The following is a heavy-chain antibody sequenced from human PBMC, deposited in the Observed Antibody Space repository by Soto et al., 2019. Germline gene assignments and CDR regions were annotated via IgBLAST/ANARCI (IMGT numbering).Heavy chain of an antibody. V-gene: IGHV5-51*01. D-gene: IGHD5-18*01. CDR2: IYPGDSDT. CDR3: ARSGYSYGYKYYYGMDG. J-gene: IGHJ6*02. Sequence: GESLKISCKGSGYSFTSYWIGWVRQMPGKGLEWMGIIYPGDSDTRYSPSFQGQVTISADKSISTAYLQWSSLKASDTAMYYCARSGYSYGYKYYYGMDGWGQGTTVTVSS. CDR1: GYSFTSYW.